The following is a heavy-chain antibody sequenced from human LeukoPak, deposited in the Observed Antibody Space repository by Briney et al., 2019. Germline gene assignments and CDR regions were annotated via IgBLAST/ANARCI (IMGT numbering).Heavy chain of an antibody. CDR2: IIPIFGTA. CDR3: ARGAAASPDWFDP. V-gene: IGHV1-69*05. CDR1: GGTFSSYA. Sequence: PGASVKVSCKASGGTFSSYAISWVRQAPGQGLEWMGGIIPIFGTASCAQKFQGRVTITTDESTSTAYMELSSLRSEDTAVYYCARGAAASPDWFDPWGQGTLVTVSS. D-gene: IGHD6-13*01. J-gene: IGHJ5*02.